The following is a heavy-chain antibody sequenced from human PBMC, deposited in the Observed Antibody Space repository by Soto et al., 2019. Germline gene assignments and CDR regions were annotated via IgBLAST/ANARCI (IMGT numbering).Heavy chain of an antibody. J-gene: IGHJ6*02. V-gene: IGHV1-58*01. CDR1: GFIFTSSA. CDR3: AXXVLYGMDV. CDR2: IVVGSGNT. Sequence: QMQLVQSGPEVKKPGTSVKVSCKASGFIFTSSAVQWVRQARGQRLEWIGRIVVGSGNTNYAQKFQERVTITRDMSTSTAYXELXXLXSEDTAVHXXAXXVLYGMDVWGQGTTVTVSS. D-gene: IGHD2-8*01.